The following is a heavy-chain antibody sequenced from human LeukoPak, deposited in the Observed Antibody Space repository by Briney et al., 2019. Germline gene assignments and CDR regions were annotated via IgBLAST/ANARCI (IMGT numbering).Heavy chain of an antibody. CDR3: WDTNWNGDWDY. CDR1: GFTVSNAW. J-gene: IGHJ4*02. CDR2: IKSKAHGGTT. Sequence: GGSLRLSCAASGFTVSNAWMHWVRQAPGKGLEWVGRIKSKAHGGTTDYAAPVKGRFTISRDDSKNTLYLQMNSLKTEDTAVYYCWDTNWNGDWDYWGQGTLVTVSS. D-gene: IGHD1-1*01. V-gene: IGHV3-15*01.